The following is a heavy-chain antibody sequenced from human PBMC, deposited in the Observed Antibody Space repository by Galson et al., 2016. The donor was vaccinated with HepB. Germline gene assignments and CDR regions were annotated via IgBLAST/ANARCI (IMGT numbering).Heavy chain of an antibody. CDR2: IIPSGGTT. CDR3: ARASAATTEGVFDY. D-gene: IGHD5-24*01. CDR1: GGTLTSYS. J-gene: IGHJ4*02. Sequence: SVKVSCKASGGTLTSYSINWVRQAPGQGLEWMGGIIPSGGTTNYAQNFQGRVTMTTDESTSTAYMELSSLRSEDTAVYYCARASAATTEGVFDYWGQGTLVTVSS. V-gene: IGHV1-69*05.